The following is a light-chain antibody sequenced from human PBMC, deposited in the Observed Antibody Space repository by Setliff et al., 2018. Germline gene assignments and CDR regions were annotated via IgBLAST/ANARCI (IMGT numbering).Light chain of an antibody. J-gene: IGLJ1*01. CDR2: DVS. CDR1: SSDVGGYNY. V-gene: IGLV2-14*01. CDR3: TSYTSSGTYV. Sequence: QSALTQPASVSGSPGQSITISCTGTSSDVGGYNYVSWYQQHPGKAPKLMTYDVSKRPSGISNRFSGSKSGNTASLTISGLQAEDEADYYCTSYTSSGTYVFGTGTKVTVL.